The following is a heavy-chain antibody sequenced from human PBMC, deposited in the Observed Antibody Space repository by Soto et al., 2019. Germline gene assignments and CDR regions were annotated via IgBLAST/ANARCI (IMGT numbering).Heavy chain of an antibody. J-gene: IGHJ5*02. D-gene: IGHD2-15*01. Sequence: ASVKVSCKASGGTFSSYAISWVRQAPGQGLEWMGGIIPIFGTANYAQKFQGRVTITADESTSTAYMELSSLRSEDTAVYYCARRTQTGLSQPGYCSGGSCYSPVWFDPWGQGTLVTVSS. CDR3: ARRTQTGLSQPGYCSGGSCYSPVWFDP. V-gene: IGHV1-69*13. CDR2: IIPIFGTA. CDR1: GGTFSSYA.